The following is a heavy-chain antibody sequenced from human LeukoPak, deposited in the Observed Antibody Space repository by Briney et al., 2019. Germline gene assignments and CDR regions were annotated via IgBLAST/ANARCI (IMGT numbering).Heavy chain of an antibody. V-gene: IGHV3-21*01. J-gene: IGHJ1*01. D-gene: IGHD2-21*02. CDR1: EFIFSSYA. Sequence: GGSLRLSCAASEFIFSSYAMNWVRQAPGKGLEWVSSIDSSSSHIYYADSVKGRFTISRDNTKSSLYLQMNSLRAEDMAVYYCARGYCGGDCYGDWGQGTLVTVSS. CDR3: ARGYCGGDCYGD. CDR2: IDSSSSHI.